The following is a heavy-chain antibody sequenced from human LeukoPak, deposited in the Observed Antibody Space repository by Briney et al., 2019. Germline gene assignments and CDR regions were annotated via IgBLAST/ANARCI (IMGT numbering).Heavy chain of an antibody. CDR2: FDPEDGET. CDR1: GYTLTELS. V-gene: IGHV1-24*01. Sequence: GASVKVSCKVSGYTLTELSMHWVRQAPGKGLEWMGGFDPEDGETIYAQKFQGRVTMTEDTSTDTAYMELSSLRSEDTAVYYCATDHNYYDSSDLGYWGRGTLVTVSS. J-gene: IGHJ4*02. CDR3: ATDHNYYDSSDLGY. D-gene: IGHD3-22*01.